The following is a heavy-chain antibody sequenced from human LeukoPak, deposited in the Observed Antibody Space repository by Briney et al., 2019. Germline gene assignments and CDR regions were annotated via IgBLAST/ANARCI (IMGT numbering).Heavy chain of an antibody. D-gene: IGHD3-10*01. J-gene: IGHJ6*02. CDR3: AKGGPSGFSGAGLRQAMDV. Sequence: SVKVSCKASGGTFNNSPVNWIRQAPGQGLEWVGSFIPLFGTPLYAQKFQGRVALTTDDSTGTADMDLAGLTSDDTAVYFCAKGGPSGFSGAGLRQAMDVRGQGTTVIVSS. CDR1: GGTFNNSP. V-gene: IGHV1-69*05. CDR2: FIPLFGTP.